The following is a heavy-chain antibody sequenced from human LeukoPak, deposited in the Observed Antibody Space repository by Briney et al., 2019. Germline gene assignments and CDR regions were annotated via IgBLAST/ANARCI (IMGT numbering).Heavy chain of an antibody. CDR2: ISSSSSTI. CDR1: GFTFSSYS. CDR3: ARLRPTVVTPVTPNWFDP. D-gene: IGHD4-23*01. V-gene: IGHV3-48*04. Sequence: GGSLRLSCAASGFTFSSYSMNWVRQAPGKGLEWVSYISSSSSTICYADSVKGRFTISRDNAKNSLYLQMNSLRAEDTAVYYCARLRPTVVTPVTPNWFDPWGQGTLVTVSS. J-gene: IGHJ5*02.